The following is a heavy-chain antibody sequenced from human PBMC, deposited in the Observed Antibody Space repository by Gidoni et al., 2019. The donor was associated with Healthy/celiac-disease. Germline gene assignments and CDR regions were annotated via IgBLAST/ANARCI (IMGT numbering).Heavy chain of an antibody. CDR3: ARGRSYSSWSLGLLDY. Sequence: QVQLVESGGGVVQPGRSLRLSCAASGFTFSSYAMHWVRQAPGKGLEWVAVISYDGSNKYYADSVKGRFTISRDNSKNTLYLQMNSLRAEDTAVYYCARGRSYSSWSLGLLDYWGQGTLVTVSS. J-gene: IGHJ4*02. CDR1: GFTFSSYA. V-gene: IGHV3-30*01. D-gene: IGHD6-13*01. CDR2: ISYDGSNK.